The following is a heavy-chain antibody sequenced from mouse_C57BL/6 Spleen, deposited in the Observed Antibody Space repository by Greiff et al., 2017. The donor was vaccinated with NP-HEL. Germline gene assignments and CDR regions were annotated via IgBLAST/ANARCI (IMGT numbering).Heavy chain of an antibody. V-gene: IGHV1-72*01. J-gene: IGHJ4*01. D-gene: IGHD2-3*01. CDR2: IDPNSGGT. CDR1: GYTFTSYW. Sequence: QVQLQQPGAELVKPGASVKLSCKASGYTFTSYWMHWVKQRPGRGLEWIGRIDPNSGGTKYNEKFQSKATLTVDKPSSTAYMQLSSLTSEDAAVYYCAREAVSTSPLETPYYAMDCWGQGTSVTVSS. CDR3: AREAVSTSPLETPYYAMDC.